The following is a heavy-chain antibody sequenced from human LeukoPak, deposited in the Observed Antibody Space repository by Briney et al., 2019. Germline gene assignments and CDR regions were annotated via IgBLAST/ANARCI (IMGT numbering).Heavy chain of an antibody. Sequence: PSETLSLTCTVSGASISSFHWSWIRQPAAKGLEWIGRIYISGSPNYNPSLKSRVTMSVDTSKNQFSLKLSSVTAADTALYYCARDALLGNFFDYWGQGTLVTVSS. V-gene: IGHV4-4*07. D-gene: IGHD3-10*01. CDR1: GASISSFH. J-gene: IGHJ4*02. CDR2: IYISGSP. CDR3: ARDALLGNFFDY.